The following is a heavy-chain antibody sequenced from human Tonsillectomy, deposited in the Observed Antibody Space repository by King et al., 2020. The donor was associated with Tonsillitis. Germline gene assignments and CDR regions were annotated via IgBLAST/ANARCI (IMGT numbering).Heavy chain of an antibody. D-gene: IGHD2-15*01. V-gene: IGHV2-5*02. CDR2: IYWDDDK. J-gene: IGHJ5*02. CDR1: GFSLSTRGVG. Sequence: ITLKESGPTLVTPTQTLTMTCTFSGFSLSTRGVGVGWIRQPPGKALEWLALIYWDDDKRYSPSLKNRLTITKDTSKNQVVLTMTNMDPVDTATYYCAHSHYCSGDNCYLDNWFDPWGQGTLVTVSS. CDR3: AHSHYCSGDNCYLDNWFDP.